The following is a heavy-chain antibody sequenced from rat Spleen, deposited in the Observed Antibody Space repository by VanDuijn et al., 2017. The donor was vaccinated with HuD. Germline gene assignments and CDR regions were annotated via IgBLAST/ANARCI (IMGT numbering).Heavy chain of an antibody. CDR3: ATQNWFAY. CDR2: ITYDGSGT. CDR1: GFTFSDYN. J-gene: IGHJ3*01. Sequence: EVQLVESGGGLVQPGRSLKLSCAASGFTFSDYNMAWVRQAPKKGLEWVATITYDGSGTYYRDSVKGRFTISRDNAKSTLYLQMDSLRSEDTATYYCATQNWFAYWGQGTLVTVSS. V-gene: IGHV5-7*01.